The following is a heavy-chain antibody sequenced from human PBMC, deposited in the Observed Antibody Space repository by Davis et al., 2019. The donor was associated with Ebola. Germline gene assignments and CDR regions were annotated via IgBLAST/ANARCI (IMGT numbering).Heavy chain of an antibody. CDR1: SYSFTNFW. D-gene: IGHD6-19*01. Sequence: GESLKISCKGPSYSFTNFWIGWVRQMAGKGPEWMGIIYPRDSDTRYGPSFEGQVTMSVDKSINTAYLQWSSLKASDTAIYYCATLVHNSSGTWGQGTLVTVSP. V-gene: IGHV5-51*01. J-gene: IGHJ4*02. CDR3: ATLVHNSSGT. CDR2: IYPRDSDT.